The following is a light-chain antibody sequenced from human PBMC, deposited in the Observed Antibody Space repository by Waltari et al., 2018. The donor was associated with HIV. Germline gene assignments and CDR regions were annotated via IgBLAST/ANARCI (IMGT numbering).Light chain of an antibody. CDR3: QSYDSSNRV. CDR1: SGSIASNY. CDR2: EDN. J-gene: IGLJ3*02. V-gene: IGLV6-57*04. Sequence: NFMLTQPHSVSESPGKTVTISCTRSSGSIASNYVQWYQQRPGSAPTTVIYEDNQRPSGVPDRFSGSIDSSSNSASLTISGPKTEDETDYYCQSYDSSNRVFGGGTKLTVL.